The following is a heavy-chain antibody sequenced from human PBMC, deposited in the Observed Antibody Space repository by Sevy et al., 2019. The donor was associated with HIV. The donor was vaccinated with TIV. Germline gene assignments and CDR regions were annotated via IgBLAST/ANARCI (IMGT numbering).Heavy chain of an antibody. J-gene: IGHJ6*02. V-gene: IGHV3-30*03. CDR2: ISYDGSKK. CDR1: GVTFSSYG. Sequence: GGSLRLSCAASGVTFSSYGIHWVRQAPGKGLEWVAVISYDGSKKNHAESMKGRFTISRDNSKNTLYLEMNSLRPEDTAVYYCAHSSGLYGYYYGMDVWGQGTTVTVSS. CDR3: AHSSGLYGYYYGMDV. D-gene: IGHD4-17*01.